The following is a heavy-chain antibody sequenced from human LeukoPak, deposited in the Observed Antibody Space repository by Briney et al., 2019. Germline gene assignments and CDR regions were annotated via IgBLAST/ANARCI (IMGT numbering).Heavy chain of an antibody. CDR2: IYSGGST. J-gene: IGHJ4*02. Sequence: GGSLRLSCAASGFTVSSNYMSWVRQAPGKGLEWVSVIYSGGSTYYADSVKGRFTISRDNSKNTLYLQMNSLRAEDTAVYYCAKDPDSGSYYGYFDYWGQGTLVTVSS. CDR1: GFTVSSNY. V-gene: IGHV3-66*01. D-gene: IGHD1-26*01. CDR3: AKDPDSGSYYGYFDY.